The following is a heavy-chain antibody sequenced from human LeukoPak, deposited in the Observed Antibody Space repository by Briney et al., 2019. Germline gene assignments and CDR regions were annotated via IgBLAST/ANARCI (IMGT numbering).Heavy chain of an antibody. J-gene: IGHJ6*03. D-gene: IGHD3-22*01. CDR1: GFTFSSYA. Sequence: HTGGSLRLSCAASGFTFSSYAMSWVRQAPGKGLEWVSAISGSGGSTYYADSVKGRFTISRDNSKNTLYLQMNSLRAEDTAVYYCAKDIYDSSGYYRWGYYYYYMDVWGKGTTVTVSS. V-gene: IGHV3-23*01. CDR2: ISGSGGST. CDR3: AKDIYDSSGYYRWGYYYYYMDV.